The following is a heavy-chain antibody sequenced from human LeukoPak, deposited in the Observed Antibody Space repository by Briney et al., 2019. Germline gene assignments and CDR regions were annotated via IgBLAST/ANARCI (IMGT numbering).Heavy chain of an antibody. D-gene: IGHD5-12*01. Sequence: SETLSLTCTVSGGSISSYYWSWIRQPPGKGLEWIGYIYYSGSTNYNPSLKSRVTISVDTSKNQFSLKLSSVTAADTAVYYCAKGSGYEAQYYYYYMDVWGKGTTVTIPS. CDR2: IYYSGST. J-gene: IGHJ6*03. CDR3: AKGSGYEAQYYYYYMDV. CDR1: GGSISSYY. V-gene: IGHV4-59*01.